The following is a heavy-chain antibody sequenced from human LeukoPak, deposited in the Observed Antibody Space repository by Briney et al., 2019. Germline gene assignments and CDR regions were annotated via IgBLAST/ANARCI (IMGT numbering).Heavy chain of an antibody. CDR3: ASAIAVAGRIGVFDS. Sequence: SETLSLTCAVHGGSFSGYYWSWIRRPPGKGLEWIGEINHSGSTYYNPSLKSRVTISVDTSKNQFSLKLSSVTAADTAVYYCASAIAVAGRIGVFDSWGQGTLVTVSS. CDR2: INHSGST. CDR1: GGSFSGYY. V-gene: IGHV4-34*01. J-gene: IGHJ4*02. D-gene: IGHD6-19*01.